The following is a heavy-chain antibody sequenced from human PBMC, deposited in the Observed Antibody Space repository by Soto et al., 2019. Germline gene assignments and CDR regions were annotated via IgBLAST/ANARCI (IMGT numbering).Heavy chain of an antibody. CDR1: GYTFTSYG. D-gene: IGHD2-2*01. CDR3: ARGSIGLVPAAMPGSDNWFDP. V-gene: IGHV1-18*01. Sequence: QVQLVQSGAEVKKPGASVKVSCKASGYTFTSYGISWVRQAPGQGLEWMGWISAYNGNTNYAQKLQGRVTMTTDTSTSTAYMELRSLRSDDTAVYYCARGSIGLVPAAMPGSDNWFDPWGQGTLVTVSS. CDR2: ISAYNGNT. J-gene: IGHJ5*02.